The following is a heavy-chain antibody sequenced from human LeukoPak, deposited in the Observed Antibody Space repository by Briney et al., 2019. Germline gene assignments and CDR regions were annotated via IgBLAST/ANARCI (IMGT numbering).Heavy chain of an antibody. Sequence: PSETLSLTCAVSGGSISSGGYSWSWIRQPPGKGLEWIGYIYHSGSTYYNPSLKSRVTISVDMSKNQFSLKLSSVTAADTAVYYCATYSSSWTGAFDIWGQGTMVTVSS. V-gene: IGHV4-30-2*01. CDR1: GGSISSGGYS. CDR3: ATYSSSWTGAFDI. CDR2: IYHSGST. D-gene: IGHD6-13*01. J-gene: IGHJ3*02.